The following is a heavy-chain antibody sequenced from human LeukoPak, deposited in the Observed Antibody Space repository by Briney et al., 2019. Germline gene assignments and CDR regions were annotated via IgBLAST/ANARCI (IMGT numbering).Heavy chain of an antibody. CDR1: GFSLSTSGVG. Sequence: SGPTLVKPTQTLTLTCTFSGFSLSTSGVGVGWIRQPPGKALEWLALIYWNDDKRYSPSLKSRLTITKDTSKNQVVLTMANMDPVDTATYYCAHHPSYGSGSYAFDYWGQGTLVTVSS. D-gene: IGHD3-10*01. CDR3: AHHPSYGSGSYAFDY. V-gene: IGHV2-5*01. J-gene: IGHJ4*02. CDR2: IYWNDDK.